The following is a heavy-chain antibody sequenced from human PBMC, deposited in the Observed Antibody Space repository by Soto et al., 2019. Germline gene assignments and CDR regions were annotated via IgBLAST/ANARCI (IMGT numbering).Heavy chain of an antibody. V-gene: IGHV3-30-3*01. CDR1: GFTFSSYA. CDR2: ISYDGSNK. CDR3: AREVNGYRADGMDV. D-gene: IGHD5-12*01. Sequence: QVQLVESGGGVVQPGRSLRLSWAASGFTFSSYAMHWFRQAPGKGLEWVAVISYDGSNKYNADSVKGRFTISRDNSKNTLNLQMNSLRAEDTAVYYCAREVNGYRADGMDVWGQGTTVTVSS. J-gene: IGHJ6*02.